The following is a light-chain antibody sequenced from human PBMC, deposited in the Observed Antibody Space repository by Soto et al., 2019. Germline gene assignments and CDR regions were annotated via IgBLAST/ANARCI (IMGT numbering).Light chain of an antibody. CDR1: QSVSSN. CDR3: QQYASSPPLT. J-gene: IGKJ4*01. Sequence: EIVMTQSPATLSVSPGERATLSCRASQSVSSNLVWYQQKPGQAPRLLIYGASTRATGIPARFSGSGSGTEFALTISSLQSEDFAVYYCQQYASSPPLTFGGGTKVDIK. V-gene: IGKV3-15*01. CDR2: GAS.